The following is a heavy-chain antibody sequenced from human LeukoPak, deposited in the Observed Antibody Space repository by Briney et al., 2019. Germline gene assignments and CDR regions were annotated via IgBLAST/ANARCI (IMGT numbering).Heavy chain of an antibody. CDR2: IYYSGST. CDR1: GGSISSHY. J-gene: IGHJ4*02. D-gene: IGHD3-22*01. V-gene: IGHV4-59*11. CDR3: ARADFAWLLYFDY. Sequence: SETLSLTCTVSGGSISSHYWSWIRQPPGKGLEWIGYIYYSGSTNYNPSLKSRVTISVDTSKNQFSLKLSSVTAADTAVYYCARADFAWLLYFDYWGQGTLVTVSS.